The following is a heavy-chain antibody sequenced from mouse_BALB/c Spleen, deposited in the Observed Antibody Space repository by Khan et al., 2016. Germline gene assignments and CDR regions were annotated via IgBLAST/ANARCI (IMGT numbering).Heavy chain of an antibody. D-gene: IGHD1-1*01. CDR2: IDPANGNT. CDR3: ASTVVADFDY. V-gene: IGHV14-3*02. Sequence: VQLQQSGAELVKPGASVKLSCTASGFNIKDTYMHWVKQRPEQGLEWIGRIDPANGNTKYDPKFQGKATITAATSSNTAYLPLSSLTSEDTAVYYCASTVVADFDYGGQGTTLTVSS. CDR1: GFNIKDTY. J-gene: IGHJ2*01.